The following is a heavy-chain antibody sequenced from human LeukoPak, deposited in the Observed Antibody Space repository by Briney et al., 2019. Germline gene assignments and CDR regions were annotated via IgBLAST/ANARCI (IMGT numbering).Heavy chain of an antibody. J-gene: IGHJ4*02. CDR1: GFTFSDYA. CDR3: AKAPRGFQWFVDS. CDR2: ISGDGGRT. V-gene: IGHV3-23*01. Sequence: PGGSLRLSCAASGFTFSDYAMNWVRQAPGKGLEWVADISGDGGRTYHADPVKGRFTISRDSSKNKLYLQMNNLKAEDTAVYYCAKAPRGFQWFVDSWGQGSLVTVSS. D-gene: IGHD3-22*01.